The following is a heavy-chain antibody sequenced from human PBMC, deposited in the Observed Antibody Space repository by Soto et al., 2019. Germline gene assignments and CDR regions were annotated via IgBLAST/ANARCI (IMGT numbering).Heavy chain of an antibody. CDR1: GFTFSSYG. D-gene: IGHD3-16*01. Sequence: QVQLVESGGGVVQPGRSLRLSCAASGFTFSSYGMHWVRQAPGKGLEWVAVISNDGSNKYYADSVKGRFTISRDNSKNTLYLQMNSLRAEDTAVYYCAKDLIMARGMDYYYYYAMDVWGQGTTVTVS. V-gene: IGHV3-30*18. J-gene: IGHJ6*02. CDR3: AKDLIMARGMDYYYYYAMDV. CDR2: ISNDGSNK.